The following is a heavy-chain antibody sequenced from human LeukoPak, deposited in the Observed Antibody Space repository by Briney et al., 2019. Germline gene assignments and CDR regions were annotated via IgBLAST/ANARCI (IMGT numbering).Heavy chain of an antibody. Sequence: ASVKVSCKAFGYTFTSNYMHWVRQAPGQGPEWMGVISPSGGSTTYAQKFQGRVTLTRDMSTSTDYLELSSLRSEDTAVYYCTRDNSVRDEVWWFNPWGQGTLVTASS. CDR3: TRDNSVRDEVWWFNP. J-gene: IGHJ5*02. CDR2: ISPSGGST. D-gene: IGHD5-24*01. V-gene: IGHV1-46*01. CDR1: GYTFTSNY.